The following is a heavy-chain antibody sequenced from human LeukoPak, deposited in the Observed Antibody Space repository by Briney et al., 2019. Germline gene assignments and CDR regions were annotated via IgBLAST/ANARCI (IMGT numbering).Heavy chain of an antibody. Sequence: GGSLRLSCAASGFTFSSYSMNWVRQAPGKGLEWVSSISSSSSYIYYADSVKGRFTISRDNAKNSLYLQMNSLRAEDTAVYYCAREHTSSGWPYYMGVWGKGTTLTVSS. D-gene: IGHD6-19*01. CDR2: ISSSSSYI. J-gene: IGHJ6*03. V-gene: IGHV3-21*01. CDR3: AREHTSSGWPYYMGV. CDR1: GFTFSSYS.